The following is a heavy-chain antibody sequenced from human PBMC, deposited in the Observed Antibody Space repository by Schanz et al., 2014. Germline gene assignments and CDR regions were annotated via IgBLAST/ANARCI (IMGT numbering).Heavy chain of an antibody. Sequence: QVQVVQSGAEVKKPGASVTVSCKASGYDFHIYAYSWVRQAPGQGPEWIGWISGYTGDTKYAQKFQHRVNMTTDRTTSTVYMELRSLRFDDTAVYFCARDNGRIPAANSFDYWGQGTLVTVSS. J-gene: IGHJ4*02. CDR1: GYDFHIYA. V-gene: IGHV1-18*01. CDR3: ARDNGRIPAANSFDY. CDR2: ISGYTGDT. D-gene: IGHD1-26*01.